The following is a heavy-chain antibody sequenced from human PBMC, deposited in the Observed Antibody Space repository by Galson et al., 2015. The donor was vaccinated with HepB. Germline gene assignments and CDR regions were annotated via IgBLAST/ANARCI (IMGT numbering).Heavy chain of an antibody. CDR2: INHSGST. Sequence: LRLSCAASGFTFSSYWMSWVRQAPGKGLEWIGEINHSGSTNDNPSLKSRITISVDTSKNQFSLKLTSVTAADAAVYYCARGPASVVYDYVWGSSRQPLYYLDSWGQGTLLTVSS. V-gene: IGHV4-34*01. J-gene: IGHJ4*02. CDR3: ARGPASVVYDYVWGSSRQPLYYLDS. D-gene: IGHD3-16*02. CDR1: GFTFSSYW.